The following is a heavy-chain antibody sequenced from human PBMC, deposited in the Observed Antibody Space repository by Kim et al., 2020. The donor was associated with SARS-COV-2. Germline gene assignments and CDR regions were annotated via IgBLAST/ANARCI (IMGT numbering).Heavy chain of an antibody. CDR3: TTELSNADIVVVPAATRDAFDI. Sequence: GGSLRLSCAASGFTFSNAWMSWVRQAPGKGLEWVGRIKSKTDGGTTDYAAPVKGRFTISRDDSKNTLYLQMNSLKTEDTAVYYCTTELSNADIVVVPAATRDAFDIWGQGTMVTVSS. D-gene: IGHD2-2*01. V-gene: IGHV3-15*01. J-gene: IGHJ3*02. CDR1: GFTFSNAW. CDR2: IKSKTDGGTT.